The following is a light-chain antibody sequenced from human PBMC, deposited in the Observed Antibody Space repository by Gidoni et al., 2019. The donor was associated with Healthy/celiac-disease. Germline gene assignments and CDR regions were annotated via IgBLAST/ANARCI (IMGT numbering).Light chain of an antibody. CDR3: QKSYSTPRIT. V-gene: IGKV1-39*01. Sequence: DIQMTQSPSSLSASVGDRVTITCRASQSISRYLNWYQQKPGKAPKLLIYAASSLQSGVPSRFSGSGSGKDSNLTISSLQPEDFATYYCQKSYSTPRITFGQGTRLEIK. CDR2: AAS. CDR1: QSISRY. J-gene: IGKJ5*01.